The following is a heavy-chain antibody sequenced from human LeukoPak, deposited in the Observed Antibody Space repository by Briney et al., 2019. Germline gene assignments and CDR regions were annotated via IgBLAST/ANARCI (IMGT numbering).Heavy chain of an antibody. CDR2: INPSGGST. CDR3: AREGRLQRWLQWGYFDY. CDR1: GYTFTSYY. Sequence: ASVKVSCKAPGYTFTSYYMHWVRQAPGQGLEWMGIINPSGGSTSYAQKFQGRVTMTRDTSTSTVYMELSSLRSEDTAVYYCAREGRLQRWLQWGYFDYWGQGTLVTVSS. V-gene: IGHV1-46*01. D-gene: IGHD5-24*01. J-gene: IGHJ4*02.